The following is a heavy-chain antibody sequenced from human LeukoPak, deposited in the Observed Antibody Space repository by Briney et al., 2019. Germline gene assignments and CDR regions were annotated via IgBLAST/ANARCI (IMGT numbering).Heavy chain of an antibody. V-gene: IGHV3-49*04. CDR3: TRDLHVKGIAVAGTYFQH. CDR2: IRSKAYGGTT. Sequence: GGSLRLSCTASGFTFGDYAMSWVRPAPGKGLEWVGFIRSKAYGGTTEYAASVKGRFTISRDDSKSIAYLQMNSLKTEDTAVYYCTRDLHVKGIAVAGTYFQHWGQGTLVTVSS. CDR1: GFTFGDYA. D-gene: IGHD6-19*01. J-gene: IGHJ1*01.